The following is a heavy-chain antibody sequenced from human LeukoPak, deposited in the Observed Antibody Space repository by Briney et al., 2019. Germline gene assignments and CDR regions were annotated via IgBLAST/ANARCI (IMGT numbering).Heavy chain of an antibody. D-gene: IGHD5-24*01. J-gene: IGHJ6*02. CDR3: ARYARDGFYYGMDV. CDR2: IFYSGST. V-gene: IGHV4-59*01. CDR1: GGSISSYY. Sequence: SETLSLTCTVSGGSISSYYWSWIRQPPGKGLEWIGYIFYSGSTNYNPSLKSRVTISVDTSKNQFSLKLSSVTAADTAVYYCARYARDGFYYGMDVWGQGTTVTVSS.